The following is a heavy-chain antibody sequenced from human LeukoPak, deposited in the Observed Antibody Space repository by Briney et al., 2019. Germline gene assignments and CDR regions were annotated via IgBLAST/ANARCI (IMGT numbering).Heavy chain of an antibody. CDR3: ARDAYYDSSGYFDY. J-gene: IGHJ4*02. D-gene: IGHD3-22*01. V-gene: IGHV3-21*01. CDR2: VSSSSSYI. CDR1: GFTFSSYS. Sequence: GGSLRLSCAASGFTFSSYSMNWVRQAPGKGLGWVSSVSSSSSYIYYADSVKGRFTISRDNAKNSLYLQMNSLRAEDTAVYYCARDAYYDSSGYFDYWGQGTLVTVSS.